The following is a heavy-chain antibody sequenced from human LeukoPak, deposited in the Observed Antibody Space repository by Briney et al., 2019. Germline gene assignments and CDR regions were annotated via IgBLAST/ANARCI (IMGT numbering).Heavy chain of an antibody. V-gene: IGHV1-2*02. J-gene: IGHJ4*02. CDR1: GYTFTGYY. D-gene: IGHD3-3*01. Sequence: ASVKVSCKASGYTFTGYYMHWGRQAPGQGLEWRGWINPNSGGTNSAQTFQGRVTMARDTSLSTASMELSRLRSDDPAVYYCAGGQSFRTYSDFWSGYFDFDYWGQGTLVTVSS. CDR2: INPNSGGT. CDR3: AGGQSFRTYSDFWSGYFDFDY.